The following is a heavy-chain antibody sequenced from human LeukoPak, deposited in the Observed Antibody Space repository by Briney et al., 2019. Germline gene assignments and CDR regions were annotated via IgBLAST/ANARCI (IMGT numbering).Heavy chain of an antibody. CDR3: ARDMAGATSFDY. D-gene: IGHD1-26*01. CDR1: SYSINSGYY. CDR2: VSHTGSS. J-gene: IGHJ4*01. V-gene: IGHV4-38-2*02. Sequence: PSETLSLTCSVSSYSINSGYYWGWVRQPPGEGLEWIGSVSHTGSSFYNPSLKSRVVISLDTSNNQFSLSLTSVTAADTAMYYCARDMAGATSFDYWGLGTLVTVSS.